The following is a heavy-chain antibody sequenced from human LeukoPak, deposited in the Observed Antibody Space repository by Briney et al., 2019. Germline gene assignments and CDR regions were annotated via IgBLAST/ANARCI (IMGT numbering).Heavy chain of an antibody. CDR3: ARLPLSMSGYPPDY. Sequence: SETLSLTCIVSGGSISSNYWNWIRQPPGKGLEWLGSIYYSGKTYYNPSVKSRVTMSVDTSKNQFSLNLSSVTAADTAVYYCARLPLSMSGYPPDYWGQGTLVTVSS. V-gene: IGHV4-59*04. CDR1: GGSISSNY. J-gene: IGHJ4*02. CDR2: IYYSGKT. D-gene: IGHD3-3*01.